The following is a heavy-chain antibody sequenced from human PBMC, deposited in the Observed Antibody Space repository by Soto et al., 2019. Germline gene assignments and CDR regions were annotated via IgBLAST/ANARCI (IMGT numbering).Heavy chain of an antibody. V-gene: IGHV3-48*02. D-gene: IGHD5-12*01. J-gene: IGHJ6*02. CDR2: ISSRSNSR. CDR1: GFTVSSYG. Sequence: GGSLRLSCAASGFTVSSYGINWVRQAPGKGLEWVAHISSRSNSRYYVDSVRGRFTISRDDAENSLYLQMNSLRDEDTALYYCARGRGDYYYYAMDVWGQGSTVTVSS. CDR3: ARGRGDYYYYAMDV.